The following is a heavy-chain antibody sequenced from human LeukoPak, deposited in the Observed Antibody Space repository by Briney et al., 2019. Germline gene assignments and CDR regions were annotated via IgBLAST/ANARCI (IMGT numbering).Heavy chain of an antibody. CDR3: ARLPEGGYATSLGWLDP. Sequence: PSETLSLTCTVPSAAISRSYWFWIRQTPGKGLEWIGYISYSGVSTYNPSLGSRVTISRDTSKNEVSLNLSSVTAADTAVYFCARLPEGGYATSLGWLDPWGQGTRVTVSS. CDR2: ISYSGVS. CDR1: SAAISRSY. V-gene: IGHV4-59*08. J-gene: IGHJ5*02. D-gene: IGHD5-24*01.